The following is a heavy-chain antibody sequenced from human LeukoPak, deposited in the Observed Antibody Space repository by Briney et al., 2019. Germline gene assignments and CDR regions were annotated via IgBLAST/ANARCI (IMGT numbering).Heavy chain of an antibody. CDR2: ISSSGSTI. V-gene: IGHV3-11*01. Sequence: PGGSLRLSCAASGFTFSDYYMSWIRQAPGKGLEWVSYISSSGSTIYYADSVKGRFTISRDNAKNSLYLQMNSLRAEDSAVYYCTTEDVPARDNTYYYGSGSPPFDYWGQGTLVTVSP. CDR1: GFTFSDYY. J-gene: IGHJ4*02. D-gene: IGHD3-10*01. CDR3: TTEDVPARDNTYYYGSGSPPFDY.